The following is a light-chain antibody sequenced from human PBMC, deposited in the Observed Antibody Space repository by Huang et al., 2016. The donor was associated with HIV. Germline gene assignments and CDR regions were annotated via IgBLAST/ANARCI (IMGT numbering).Light chain of an antibody. V-gene: IGKV2-30*02. Sequence: DIVMTQSPLSLPVPLGQPATISCRSTHSLVHGDGNTYFNWFQQRPGQSPRLLIYKVSYRDSGVPDSFTGSGSSTDFTLKVSRVEAEDIGVYYCMQATQWPYTFGQGTKLEIK. CDR3: MQATQWPYT. CDR1: HSLVHGDGNTY. CDR2: KVS. J-gene: IGKJ2*01.